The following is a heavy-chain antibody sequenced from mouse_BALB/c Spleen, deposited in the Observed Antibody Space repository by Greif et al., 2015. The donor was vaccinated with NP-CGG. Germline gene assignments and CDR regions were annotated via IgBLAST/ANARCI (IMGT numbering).Heavy chain of an antibody. CDR2: INPYNDGT. J-gene: IGHJ2*01. D-gene: IGHD1-1*01. V-gene: IGHV1-14*01. Sequence: EVKLMESGPELVKPGASVKMSCKASGYTFTSYVMHWVKQKPGQGLEWIGYINPYNDGTKYNEKFKGKATLTSDKSSSTAYMELSSLTSEDSAVYSWARRDGNSFDYWGQGTTLTVSS. CDR3: ARRDGNSFDY. CDR1: GYTFTSYV.